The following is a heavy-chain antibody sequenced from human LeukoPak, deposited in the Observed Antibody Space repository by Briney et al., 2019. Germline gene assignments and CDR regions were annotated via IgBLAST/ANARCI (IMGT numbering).Heavy chain of an antibody. V-gene: IGHV3-21*01. Sequence: GGSLRLSCAASGFTFIAYSMNWVRQSPGKGLEWVSSVSSSSAYIYYADSVEGRFTVSRDNAKNSLYLQMNSLRAEDTAVYYCARENFYDSSGYDAFDIWGQGTMVTVSS. CDR3: ARENFYDSSGYDAFDI. CDR2: VSSSSAYI. D-gene: IGHD3-22*01. J-gene: IGHJ3*02. CDR1: GFTFIAYS.